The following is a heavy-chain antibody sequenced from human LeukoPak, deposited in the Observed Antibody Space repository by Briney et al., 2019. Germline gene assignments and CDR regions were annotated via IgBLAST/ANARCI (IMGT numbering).Heavy chain of an antibody. D-gene: IGHD2-2*01. CDR2: INHSGST. J-gene: IGHJ4*02. CDR3: ARMRYQGATALDY. CDR1: GGSFSGYY. Sequence: PSETLSLTCAVYGGSFSGYYWSWIRQPPGKGLEWIGEINHSGSTNYNPSLKSRVTISVDTSKNQFSLKLSSVTAADTAVYYCARMRYQGATALDYWGQGTLVTVSS. V-gene: IGHV4-34*01.